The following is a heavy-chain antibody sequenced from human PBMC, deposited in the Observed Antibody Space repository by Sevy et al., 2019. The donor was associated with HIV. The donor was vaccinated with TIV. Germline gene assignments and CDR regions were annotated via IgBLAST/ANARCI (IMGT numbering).Heavy chain of an antibody. V-gene: IGHV3-30*18. Sequence: GGSLRLSCAASRFTFSTYDIHWVRQAPGKGLEWVAVISHDESYQYYTDSVKGRFTISRDDSKNKAYLQMNSLRADDSGVYYCAKGQGYDYIRGNERSEYYFDYWGQGTLVTVSS. CDR2: ISHDESYQ. J-gene: IGHJ4*02. CDR3: AKGQGYDYIRGNERSEYYFDY. CDR1: RFTFSTYD. D-gene: IGHD3-16*01.